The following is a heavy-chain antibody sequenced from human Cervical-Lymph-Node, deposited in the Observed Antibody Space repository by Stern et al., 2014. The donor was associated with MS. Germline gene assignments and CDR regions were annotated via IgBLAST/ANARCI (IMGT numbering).Heavy chain of an antibody. CDR1: GFTFSASW. CDR3: ARKGEHSKSYLHY. J-gene: IGHJ4*02. D-gene: IGHD6-6*01. CDR2: IQQEGSEK. V-gene: IGHV3-7*01. Sequence: EVQLVESGGGLVQPGGSLRLSCAASGFTFSASWMTWVRQAPGKGLEWVANIQQEGSEKYYVDSVKGRFTISRDNAKNSVYLQMNYLRAEDTAVYYCARKGEHSKSYLHYWGQGTLVTVSS.